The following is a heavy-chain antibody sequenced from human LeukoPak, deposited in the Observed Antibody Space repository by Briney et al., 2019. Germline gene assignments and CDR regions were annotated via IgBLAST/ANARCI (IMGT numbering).Heavy chain of an antibody. CDR3: ARHGDHDSIDY. CDR2: IYSGGTT. CDR1: GFTVSSNH. Sequence: PGGPLRLSCAASGFTVSSNHMSWVRQAPGKGLEWVSLIYSGGTTYYADSVKGRFTISRDNSKNTLYLQMNSLRAEDTAVYYCARHGDHDSIDYWGQGTLVTVSS. J-gene: IGHJ4*02. D-gene: IGHD3-10*01. V-gene: IGHV3-53*01.